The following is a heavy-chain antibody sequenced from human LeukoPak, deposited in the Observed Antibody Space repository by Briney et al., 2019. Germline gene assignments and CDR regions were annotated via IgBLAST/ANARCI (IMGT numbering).Heavy chain of an antibody. D-gene: IGHD6-13*01. J-gene: IGHJ4*02. CDR2: INPSGGST. V-gene: IGHV1-46*01. CDR1: GYTFTHYY. Sequence: ASVKVSCKTPGYTFTHYYMHWVRQAPGQGLEWMGIINPSGGSTSYAQKFQGRVTITADESTSTAYMELSSLRSEDTAVYYCARDPEAAADDYWGQGTLVTVSS. CDR3: ARDPEAAADDY.